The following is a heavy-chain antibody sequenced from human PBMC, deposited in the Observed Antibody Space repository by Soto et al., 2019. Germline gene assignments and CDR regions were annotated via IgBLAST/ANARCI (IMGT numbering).Heavy chain of an antibody. D-gene: IGHD3-22*01. CDR3: ARDLLENYYDSSGNWFDP. CDR1: GGSISSGDYY. CDR2: IYYSGST. V-gene: IGHV4-30-4*01. Sequence: SETLSLTCTVSGGSISSGDYYWSWIRQPPGKGLEWIGYIYYSGSTYYNPSLKSRVTISVDTSKNQFSLKLSSVTAADTAVYYCARDLLENYYDSSGNWFDPWGQGTLVTVSS. J-gene: IGHJ5*02.